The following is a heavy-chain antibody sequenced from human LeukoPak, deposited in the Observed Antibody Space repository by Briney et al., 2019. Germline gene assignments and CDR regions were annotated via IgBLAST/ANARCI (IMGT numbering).Heavy chain of an antibody. CDR3: AKDHMQVLRYFDWLSHFDY. D-gene: IGHD3-9*01. CDR2: IRYDGSNK. Sequence: GGSLGLSCAASGFTFSSYGMHWVRQAPGKGLEWVAFIRYDGSNKYYADSVKGRFTISRDNSKNTLYLQMNSLRAEDTAVYYCAKDHMQVLRYFDWLSHFDYWGQGTLVTVSS. CDR1: GFTFSSYG. J-gene: IGHJ4*02. V-gene: IGHV3-30*02.